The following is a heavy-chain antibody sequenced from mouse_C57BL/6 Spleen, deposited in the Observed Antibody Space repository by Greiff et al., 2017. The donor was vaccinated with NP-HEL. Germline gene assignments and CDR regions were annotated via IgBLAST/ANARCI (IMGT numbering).Heavy chain of an antibody. CDR2: IDPETGGT. Sequence: VQLQQSGAELVRPGASVTLSCKASGYTFTDYEMHWVKQTPVHGLEWIGAIDPETGGTAYNQKFKGKAILTADISSSTAYMELRSLTSEDSAVYYCTRTPAWFAYWGQGTLVTVSA. V-gene: IGHV1-15*01. J-gene: IGHJ3*01. CDR3: TRTPAWFAY. CDR1: GYTFTDYE.